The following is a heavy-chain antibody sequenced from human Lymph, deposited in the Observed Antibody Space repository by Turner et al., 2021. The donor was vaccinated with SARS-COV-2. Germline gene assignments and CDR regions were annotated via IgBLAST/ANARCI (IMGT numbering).Heavy chain of an antibody. CDR2: INPDSGGT. V-gene: IGHV1-2*02. J-gene: IGHJ3*01. CDR3: ARGGLYYYDSSAYYGDAFDF. D-gene: IGHD3-22*01. CDR1: VYTFTGHY. Sequence: QVQLVQSGAEVKEPGASVKVSCKASVYTFTGHYMHWVRQAPGQGLEWMGWINPDSGGTNYAQNFQDRVTMTRDTSISTAYMELSRLRSDDTAVYYCARGGLYYYDSSAYYGDAFDFWGQGTMVTVSS.